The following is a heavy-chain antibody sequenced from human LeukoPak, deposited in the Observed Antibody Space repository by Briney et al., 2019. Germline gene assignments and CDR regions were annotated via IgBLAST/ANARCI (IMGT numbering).Heavy chain of an antibody. D-gene: IGHD3-10*01. CDR2: ISGSGSST. V-gene: IGHV3-23*01. CDR1: GFTFISYA. Sequence: QAGGSLRLSCAASGFTFISYAMSWVRQAPGKGLEWVSGISGSGSSTNYADSVKGRFTISRDNAKNSLYLQMNSLRAEDTTLYYCAKATNLWFGELGFDYWGQGTLVTVSS. CDR3: AKATNLWFGELGFDY. J-gene: IGHJ4*02.